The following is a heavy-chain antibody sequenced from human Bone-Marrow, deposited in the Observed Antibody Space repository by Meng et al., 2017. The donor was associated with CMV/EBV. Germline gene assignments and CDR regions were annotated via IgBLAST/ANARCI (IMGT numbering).Heavy chain of an antibody. Sequence: SETLSLTCTVSGASIRNYYWSWIRQSPGKGLEWIAYIYYRGSTNYNPSLKSRVTISVDTSKNQFSLKLSSVTAADTAVYYCARDGSSWSYYFDYWGQGTLVTVSS. CDR3: ARDGSSWSYYFDY. D-gene: IGHD6-13*01. V-gene: IGHV4-59*01. J-gene: IGHJ4*02. CDR1: GASIRNYY. CDR2: IYYRGST.